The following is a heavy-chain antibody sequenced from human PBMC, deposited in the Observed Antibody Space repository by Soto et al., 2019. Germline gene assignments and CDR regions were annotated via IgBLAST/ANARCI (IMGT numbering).Heavy chain of an antibody. V-gene: IGHV1-18*01. CDR1: GYTFTSYG. J-gene: IGHJ5*02. D-gene: IGHD6-13*01. Sequence: ASVKVSCKASGYTFTSYGISWVRQAPGQGLEWMGWISAYNGNTNYAQKLQGRVTMTTDTSTSTAYMELRSLRSDDTAVYYCAREAIAAAGTSFGWFDPWGQGTLVTVSS. CDR3: AREAIAAAGTSFGWFDP. CDR2: ISAYNGNT.